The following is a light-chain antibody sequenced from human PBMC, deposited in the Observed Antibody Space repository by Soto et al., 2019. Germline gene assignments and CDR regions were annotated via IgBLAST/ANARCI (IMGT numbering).Light chain of an antibody. CDR3: QQRASWPLT. V-gene: IGKV3-11*01. J-gene: IGKJ4*01. CDR2: DAS. CDR1: QSVSHY. Sequence: EIVLTQSPATLSLSPGERATLSCRASQSVSHYLVWYQHKPGQAPRLLIYDASNRATGIPARFSGSGSGTDFTLTISSLEPEDFAVYYCQQRASWPLTFGGGTKVEIK.